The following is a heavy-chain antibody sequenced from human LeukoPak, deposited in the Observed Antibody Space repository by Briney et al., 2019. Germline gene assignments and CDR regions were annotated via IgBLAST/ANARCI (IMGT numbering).Heavy chain of an antibody. J-gene: IGHJ4*02. CDR1: GYTFNNYG. Sequence: ASVKVSCKASGYTFNNYGISWVRQAPGQGREWMGWISGYNGNTNYAQKLQGRVTMTTDTSTSTAYMELRSLRSDDTAIYYCARARGGYGGTENDDWGQGTLVTVSS. D-gene: IGHD4-23*01. V-gene: IGHV1-18*01. CDR2: ISGYNGNT. CDR3: ARARGGYGGTENDD.